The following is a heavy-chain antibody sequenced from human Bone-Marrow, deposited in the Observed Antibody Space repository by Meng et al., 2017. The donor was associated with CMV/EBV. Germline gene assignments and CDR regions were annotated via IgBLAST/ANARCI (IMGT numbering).Heavy chain of an antibody. CDR2: ISSSGSTI. V-gene: IGHV3-11*01. D-gene: IGHD2-2*02. CDR1: GFTFSDYF. CDR3: AKGGLVMLPTAIHY. J-gene: IGHJ4*02. Sequence: GGSLRLSCAASGFTFSDYFMSWIRQAPGKGLQWVSYISSSGSTISYADSVRGRFTISRDNAKNSLYLQMNSLRAEDTAVYYCAKGGLVMLPTAIHYWGPGMLVTVSS.